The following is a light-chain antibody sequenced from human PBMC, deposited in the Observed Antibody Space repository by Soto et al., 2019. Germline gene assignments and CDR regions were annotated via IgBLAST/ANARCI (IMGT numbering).Light chain of an antibody. CDR1: SGDIGSYNR. CDR2: EVT. Sequence: QSALTQPASVSGSPGQSITISCTGTSGDIGSYNRVSWYQQHPGKAPKLIIYEVTDRPSGVSTRFSASKSAYTASLTISGLQAEDEADYYCSSFTTNYFYVFGPGTKVTVL. V-gene: IGLV2-14*01. J-gene: IGLJ1*01. CDR3: SSFTTNYFYV.